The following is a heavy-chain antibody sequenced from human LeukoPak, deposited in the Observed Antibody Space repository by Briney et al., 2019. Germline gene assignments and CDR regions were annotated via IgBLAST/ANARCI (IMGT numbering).Heavy chain of an antibody. CDR1: GFTFSSYS. CDR2: ISSSSSYI. V-gene: IGHV3-21*01. Sequence: PGGSLRLSCAASGFTFSSYSMNWVRQAPGKGLEWVSSISSSSSYIYYADSVKGRFTISRDNAKNSLYLQMNSLRAEDTAVYYCARDQYSSGWSRRRYYYGMDVWGQGTTVTVSS. CDR3: ARDQYSSGWSRRRYYYGMDV. J-gene: IGHJ6*02. D-gene: IGHD6-13*01.